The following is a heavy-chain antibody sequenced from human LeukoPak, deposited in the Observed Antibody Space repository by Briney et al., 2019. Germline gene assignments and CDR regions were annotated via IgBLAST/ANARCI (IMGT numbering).Heavy chain of an antibody. V-gene: IGHV4-39*01. CDR2: IYYSGST. Sequence: PSETLSLTCTVPGGSISSSSYYWGWIRQPPGKGLEWIGSIYYSGSTYYNPSLKSRVTISVDTSKNQFSLKLSSVTAADTAVYYCARRYKIVFWSGYYGFDYWGQGTLVTVSS. CDR1: GGSISSSSYY. D-gene: IGHD3-3*01. CDR3: ARRYKIVFWSGYYGFDY. J-gene: IGHJ4*02.